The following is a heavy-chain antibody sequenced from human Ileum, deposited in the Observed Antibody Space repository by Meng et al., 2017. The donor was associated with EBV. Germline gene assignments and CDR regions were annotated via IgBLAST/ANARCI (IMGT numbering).Heavy chain of an antibody. CDR1: GYAFTSYI. CDR2: INVGVGYT. D-gene: IGHD2-21*01. V-gene: IGHV1-3*01. Sequence: QVQLVQSGEEAKNPGASVKVSCKASGYAFTSYILHWVRQAPGQRLEWMGWINVGVGYTKYSQKFQGRVTISSDTSATTGYMELSSLRSEDTAVYYCVRGPPVGVPGPGDYWGQGTLVTVSS. CDR3: VRGPPVGVPGPGDY. J-gene: IGHJ4*02.